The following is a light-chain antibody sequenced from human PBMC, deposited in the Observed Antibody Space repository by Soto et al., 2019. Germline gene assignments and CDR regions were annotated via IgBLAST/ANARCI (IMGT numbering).Light chain of an antibody. V-gene: IGKV4-1*01. CDR1: QSVLYSTNNKNY. J-gene: IGKJ1*01. CDR3: QQYYTSPPA. Sequence: DIVMTQSPDSLAVSLGERATINCKSSQSVLYSTNNKNYLAWYQQKPGQPPKLLIYCASTRESGVPDRFSGSGSGTDFTLTISSLQTEDVAVYYCQQYYTSPPAFGQGTKVDI. CDR2: CAS.